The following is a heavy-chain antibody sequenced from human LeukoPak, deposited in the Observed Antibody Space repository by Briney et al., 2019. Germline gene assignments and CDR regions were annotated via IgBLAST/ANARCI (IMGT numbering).Heavy chain of an antibody. Sequence: ASVKVSCKVSGYTLTELSIHWVRQAPGKGLEWMGGFDPEDGETIYAQKFQGRVTMTEDTSTDTAYMELSSLRSEDTAIYYCARALWNSGYPFDYWGQGTLVTVSS. CDR3: ARALWNSGYPFDY. V-gene: IGHV1-24*01. D-gene: IGHD5-12*01. J-gene: IGHJ4*02. CDR1: GYTLTELS. CDR2: FDPEDGET.